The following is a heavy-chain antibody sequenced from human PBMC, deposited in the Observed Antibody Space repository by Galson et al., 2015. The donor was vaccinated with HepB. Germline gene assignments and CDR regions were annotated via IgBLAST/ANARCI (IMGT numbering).Heavy chain of an antibody. V-gene: IGHV3-23*01. J-gene: IGHJ5*02. CDR3: ARLEGVSMIVFPENRFDP. D-gene: IGHD3-22*01. CDR2: ITGTGSRT. Sequence: SLRLSCAASGLSFDSYAMTWVRQAPGKGLEWVSAITGTGSRTYYADSVKGRFTIARDNSKHTLSLQMNSLKVEDPAVYYCARLEGVSMIVFPENRFDPWGQGTQVTVSS. CDR1: GLSFDSYA.